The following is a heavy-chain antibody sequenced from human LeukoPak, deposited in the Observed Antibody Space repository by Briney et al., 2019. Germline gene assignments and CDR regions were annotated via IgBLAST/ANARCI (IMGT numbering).Heavy chain of an antibody. CDR3: AREGLNGYSYGTFDY. D-gene: IGHD5-18*01. CDR2: INPYNGNT. CDR1: GYTFTSYD. V-gene: IGHV1-18*04. J-gene: IGHJ4*02. Sequence: ASVKASCKASGYTFTSYDMNWVRQAPGQGLEWMGWINPYNGNTKYAQKLQGRVTMTTDTSTSTAYMELRRLRSDDTAVYYCAREGLNGYSYGTFDYWGQGTLVTVSS.